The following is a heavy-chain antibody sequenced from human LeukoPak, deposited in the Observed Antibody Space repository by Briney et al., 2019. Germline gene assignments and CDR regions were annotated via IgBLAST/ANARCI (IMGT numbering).Heavy chain of an antibody. CDR3: ARVGFGNTPHPIDY. Sequence: SETLSLTCTVSGGSISSYYWSWIRQPLGKGLEWIGYIYYTGSTNHNPSLKSRVTISVDTSKNQFSLELSSVTAADTAVYYCARVGFGNTPHPIDYWGQGTLVTVSS. D-gene: IGHD4-23*01. V-gene: IGHV4-59*01. J-gene: IGHJ4*02. CDR1: GGSISSYY. CDR2: IYYTGST.